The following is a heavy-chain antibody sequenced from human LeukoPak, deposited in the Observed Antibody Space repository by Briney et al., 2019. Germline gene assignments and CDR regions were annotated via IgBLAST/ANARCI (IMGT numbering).Heavy chain of an antibody. CDR1: GFTFSSSA. CDR2: ISASGGST. CDR3: ARGWNTTPRSGFDI. V-gene: IGHV3-23*01. D-gene: IGHD2-15*01. Sequence: SGGSLRLSCAASGFTFSSSAMSWVRQVPGKGLEWVSGISASGGSTSYADSVKGRFTISRDNVKNTLFLQMNSLGAEDTALYYCARGWNTTPRSGFDIWGLGTMVTVSS. J-gene: IGHJ3*02.